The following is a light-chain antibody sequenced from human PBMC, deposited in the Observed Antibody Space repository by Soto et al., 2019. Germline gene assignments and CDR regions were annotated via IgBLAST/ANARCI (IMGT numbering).Light chain of an antibody. CDR1: GSDVGGYNY. J-gene: IGLJ1*01. CDR2: DVS. CDR3: SSYTSSSTLYV. Sequence: QSVLTQPASVSGSPGQSITISCTGTGSDVGGYNYVSWYQQHPGKAPKLMICDVSDRPSGVSNRFSGSKSGNTASLTISGLQAEDEADYYCSSYTSSSTLYVFGTGTKVTVL. V-gene: IGLV2-14*01.